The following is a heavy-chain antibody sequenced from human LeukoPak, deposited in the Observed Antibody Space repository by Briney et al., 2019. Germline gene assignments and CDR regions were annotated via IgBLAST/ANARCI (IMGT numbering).Heavy chain of an antibody. D-gene: IGHD2-2*01. CDR1: GGSISSSNYY. CDR3: ARSYCSSTSCFAVGAFDL. V-gene: IGHV4-39*01. CDR2: IYYSGST. Sequence: SETLSLTCTVSGGSISSSNYYWGWLRQPPGNGLEWIARIYYSGSTYYNPSLKSRVTISVDTSKNQFSLKLNSVTAADSAVYYCARSYCSSTSCFAVGAFDLWGQGTTVTVSS. J-gene: IGHJ3*01.